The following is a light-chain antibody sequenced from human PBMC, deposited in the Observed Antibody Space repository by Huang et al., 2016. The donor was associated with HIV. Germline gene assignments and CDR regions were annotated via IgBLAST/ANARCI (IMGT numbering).Light chain of an antibody. CDR2: AAS. V-gene: IGKV1-39*01. CDR3: QQTYSTTWT. Sequence: DIQMTQSPSSLSASVGDRVTITCRASQSISSYFNWYQQKPGKAPKLLIYAASSLQSGVPSRFSGSGSGTDFTLTISSLQPEDFATYHCQQTYSTTWTFGQGTKVEFK. CDR1: QSISSY. J-gene: IGKJ1*01.